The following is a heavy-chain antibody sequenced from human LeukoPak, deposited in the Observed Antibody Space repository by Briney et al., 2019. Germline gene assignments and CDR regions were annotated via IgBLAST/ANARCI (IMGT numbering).Heavy chain of an antibody. D-gene: IGHD1-26*01. Sequence: GGSLRLSCATSGFTFSAYSMIWVRQTPGKGLECLSYITSSSDSIHYADSVRGRFTVSRDNAKNSLYLQMNSLRDEDTAVYYCSRDPGYSRPSSYGYFDHWGQGTLATVSS. J-gene: IGHJ4*02. CDR3: SRDPGYSRPSSYGYFDH. CDR2: ITSSSDSI. CDR1: GFTFSAYS. V-gene: IGHV3-48*02.